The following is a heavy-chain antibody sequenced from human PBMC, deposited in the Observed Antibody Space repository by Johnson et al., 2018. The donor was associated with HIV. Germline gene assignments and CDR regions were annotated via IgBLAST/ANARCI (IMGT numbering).Heavy chain of an antibody. Sequence: VQLVESGGGLVQPGGSLRLSCAASGFTFSSYWMHWVRQAPGQGLVWVSRHNRAVSSTNYADSVKGRFTISRDNAKNTLSLQMNSLRAEDTAVYYCARGVAMIVFWGQGTMVTVSS. CDR3: ARGVAMIVF. V-gene: IGHV3-74*01. CDR2: HNRAVSST. J-gene: IGHJ3*01. D-gene: IGHD3-22*01. CDR1: GFTFSSYW.